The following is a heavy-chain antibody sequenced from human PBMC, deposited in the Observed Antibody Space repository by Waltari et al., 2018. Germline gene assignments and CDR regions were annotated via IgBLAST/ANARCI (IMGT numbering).Heavy chain of an antibody. D-gene: IGHD3-22*01. Sequence: QLQLQESGPGLVKPSETLSLTCTVSGGSISSSSYYWGWIRTPTGKGLEWIGSIYYSGSTYYNPSLKSRVTISVDTSKNQFSLKLSSVTAADTAVYYCASPRDYDSSGYSGYFDYWGQGTLVTVSS. J-gene: IGHJ4*02. CDR2: IYYSGST. CDR1: GGSISSSSYY. CDR3: ASPRDYDSSGYSGYFDY. V-gene: IGHV4-39*07.